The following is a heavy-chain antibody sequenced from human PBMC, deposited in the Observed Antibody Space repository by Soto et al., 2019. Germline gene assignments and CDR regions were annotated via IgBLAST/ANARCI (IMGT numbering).Heavy chain of an antibody. CDR3: TRDLRRGFDY. Sequence: ALRVSCTSSGFTSGDYAVIWVRQAPVKGLEWVGFIRSKAYGGKTEYAASVKGRFTISRDDSTGITYLQMNSLKTEDKALYYCTRDLRRGFDYWGQGTLVPVSS. CDR1: GFTSGDYA. CDR2: IRSKAYGGKT. J-gene: IGHJ4*02. V-gene: IGHV3-49*04. D-gene: IGHD3-10*01.